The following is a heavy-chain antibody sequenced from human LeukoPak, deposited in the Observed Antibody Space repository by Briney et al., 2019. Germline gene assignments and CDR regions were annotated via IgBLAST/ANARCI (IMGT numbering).Heavy chain of an antibody. J-gene: IGHJ6*02. CDR3: ARGYCSGSCPADYYGMDV. Sequence: GGSLRLSCAASGFTFSDYYMSWIRQAPGKGLEWVSYISSSSSYTNYADSVKGRFTISRDNAKNSLYLQMNSLRAEDTAVYYCARGYCSGSCPADYYGMDVWDQGTTVTVSS. CDR2: ISSSSSYT. D-gene: IGHD2-15*01. CDR1: GFTFSDYY. V-gene: IGHV3-11*05.